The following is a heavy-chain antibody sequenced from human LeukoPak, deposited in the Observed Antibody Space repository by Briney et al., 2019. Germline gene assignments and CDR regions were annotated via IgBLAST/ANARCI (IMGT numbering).Heavy chain of an antibody. CDR2: ISWNSGSI. Sequence: GGSLRLSCAASGFTFDDYAMHWVRQAPGKGLELVSGISWNSGSIGYADSVKGRFTISRDNAKNSLYLQMNSLRAEDTALYYSAKDALDGYDYYYGMDVWGQGTTVTVPS. J-gene: IGHJ6*02. CDR1: GFTFDDYA. V-gene: IGHV3-9*01. D-gene: IGHD5-24*01. CDR3: AKDALDGYDYYYGMDV.